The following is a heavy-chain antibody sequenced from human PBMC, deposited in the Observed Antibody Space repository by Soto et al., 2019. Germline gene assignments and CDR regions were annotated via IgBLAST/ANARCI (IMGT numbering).Heavy chain of an antibody. V-gene: IGHV4-31*03. Sequence: QVQLQESGPGLVRPSQTLSLTCTVSGASISSGGYYWNWMRQHPGKGLEGFGCIYSGGATSYSPSLESRLTLSLDRSTTQFSLRLSSVTAADTAVYYCARDWYYYDTSGHNYYHGMDVWGQGTTVIVSS. CDR2: IYSGGAT. CDR1: GASISSGGYY. J-gene: IGHJ6*02. D-gene: IGHD3-22*01. CDR3: ARDWYYYDTSGHNYYHGMDV.